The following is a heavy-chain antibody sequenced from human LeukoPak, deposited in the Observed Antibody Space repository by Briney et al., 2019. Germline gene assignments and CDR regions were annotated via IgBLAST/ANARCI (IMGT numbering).Heavy chain of an antibody. CDR1: GGSISSSSYY. Sequence: KPSETLSLTCTVSGGSISSSSYYWGWIRQPPGKGLEWIGSIYYSGSTYYNPSLKRRVTISVDTSKNQFSLKLSSVTAADTAVYYCASRITIFGVGKGRFDPWGQGTLVTVSS. J-gene: IGHJ5*02. V-gene: IGHV4-39*01. CDR2: IYYSGST. D-gene: IGHD3-3*01. CDR3: ASRITIFGVGKGRFDP.